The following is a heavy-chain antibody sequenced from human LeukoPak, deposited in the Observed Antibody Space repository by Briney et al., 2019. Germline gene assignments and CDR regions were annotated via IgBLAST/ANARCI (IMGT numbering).Heavy chain of an antibody. J-gene: IGHJ4*02. CDR1: GFTFSSYS. D-gene: IGHD2-2*03. CDR2: TKRKREAYTT. Sequence: PGGSLRLSCAASGFTFSSYSMKWVRQAPGKGLEWIGRTKRKREAYTTEYAAPVRGRFIISRDDSKNSLFLQMNSLKIEDTAVYYCVTWISFVGYWGQGTRVTVSS. V-gene: IGHV3-72*01. CDR3: VTWISFVGY.